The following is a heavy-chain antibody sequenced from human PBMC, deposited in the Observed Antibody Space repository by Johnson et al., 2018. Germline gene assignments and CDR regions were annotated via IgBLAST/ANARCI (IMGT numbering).Heavy chain of an antibody. CDR1: GGSISSYY. V-gene: IGHV4-59*01. J-gene: IGHJ6*03. D-gene: IGHD3-16*01. Sequence: QVQLQESGPGLVKPSETLSLTCPVSGGSISSYYWSWIRQPPGKGLEWIGYIYYSGGPNYNPSLKSRVTLTVDTSKNQFSRKLNSVTAADTAVYYCAREGLGEFPSLMDVWGKGTTVTVSS. CDR3: AREGLGEFPSLMDV. CDR2: IYYSGGP.